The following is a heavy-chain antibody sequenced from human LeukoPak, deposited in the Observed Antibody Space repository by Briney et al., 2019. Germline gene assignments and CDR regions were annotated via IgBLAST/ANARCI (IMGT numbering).Heavy chain of an antibody. CDR3: ARDHMWELAFDY. Sequence: SETLSLTCAVYGGSFSGYYWSWIRQPAGKGLEWIGRIYTSGSTNYNPSLKSRVAISVDTSKNQFSLKLSSVTAADTAVYYCARDHMWELAFDYWGQGTLVTVSS. CDR2: IYTSGST. V-gene: IGHV4-4*07. D-gene: IGHD1-26*01. J-gene: IGHJ4*02. CDR1: GGSFSGYY.